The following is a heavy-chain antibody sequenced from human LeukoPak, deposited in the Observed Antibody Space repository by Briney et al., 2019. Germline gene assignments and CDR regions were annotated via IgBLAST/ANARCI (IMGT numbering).Heavy chain of an antibody. J-gene: IGHJ4*02. Sequence: ASVKVSCKASGYTFTSYDINWVRQATGQGLEWMGWMNPNSGNTGYAQKFQGRVTMTRNTSISTAYMELSSLRSEDTAVYYCARVLRRGRTKDTRGYYFDYWGQGTLVTVSS. CDR1: GYTFTSYD. CDR2: MNPNSGNT. D-gene: IGHD3-16*01. CDR3: ARVLRRGRTKDTRGYYFDY. V-gene: IGHV1-8*01.